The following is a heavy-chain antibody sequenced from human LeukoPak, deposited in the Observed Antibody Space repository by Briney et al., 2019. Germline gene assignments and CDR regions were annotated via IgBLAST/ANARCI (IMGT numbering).Heavy chain of an antibody. V-gene: IGHV3-21*01. Sequence: GGSLRLSCAASGFTFSTYNMNWVRQAPGKGLEWVSSISSSSYIYYADSVKGRVTISRDNAKNSLYLQMNSLRAEDTDVYYCARDRSGDYDSSGSYHDVFDIWGQGTMVTVSS. J-gene: IGHJ3*02. D-gene: IGHD3-22*01. CDR3: ARDRSGDYDSSGSYHDVFDI. CDR2: ISSSSYI. CDR1: GFTFSTYN.